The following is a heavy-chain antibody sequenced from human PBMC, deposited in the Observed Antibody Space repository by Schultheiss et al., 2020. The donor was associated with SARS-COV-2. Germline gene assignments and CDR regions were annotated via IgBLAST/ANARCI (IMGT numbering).Heavy chain of an antibody. CDR2: INSDGSST. V-gene: IGHV3-74*01. J-gene: IGHJ6*02. D-gene: IGHD2-2*01. CDR3: ARDRCSSTSCYEDYYYYGMDV. Sequence: GGSLRLSCAASGFTFSSYWMHWVRQAPGKGLVWVSRINSDGSSTSYADSVKGRFTISRDNAKNSLYLQMNSLRAEDTAVYYCARDRCSSTSCYEDYYYYGMDVWGQGTTVTVSS. CDR1: GFTFSSYW.